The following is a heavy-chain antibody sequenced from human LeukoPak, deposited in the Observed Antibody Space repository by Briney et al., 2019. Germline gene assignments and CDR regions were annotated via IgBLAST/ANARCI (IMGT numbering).Heavy chain of an antibody. Sequence: PSETLSLTCTVSGGSISSYYWSWIRQPPGKGLEWIGYIYYSGSTNYNPSLKSRVTISVDTSKNQFSLKLSSVTAADTAVYYCARIGLGGSGSLGLDYWGQETLVTVSS. CDR3: ARIGLGGSGSLGLDY. CDR1: GGSISSYY. V-gene: IGHV4-59*01. D-gene: IGHD3-10*01. CDR2: IYYSGST. J-gene: IGHJ4*02.